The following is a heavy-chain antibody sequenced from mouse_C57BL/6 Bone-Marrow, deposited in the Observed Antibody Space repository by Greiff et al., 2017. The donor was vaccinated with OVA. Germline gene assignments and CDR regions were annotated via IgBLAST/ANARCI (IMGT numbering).Heavy chain of an antibody. V-gene: IGHV8-12*01. Sequence: QVTLKVSGPGILQSSQTLSLTCSFSGFSLSTSGMGVSWIRQPSGKGLEWLAHIYWDDDKRYNPSLKSRLTISKDTSRNQVFLKITSVDTADTATYYCARTDYYGSSYSWYFDVWGTGTTVTVSS. CDR2: IYWDDDK. CDR3: ARTDYYGSSYSWYFDV. D-gene: IGHD1-1*01. CDR1: GFSLSTSGMG. J-gene: IGHJ1*03.